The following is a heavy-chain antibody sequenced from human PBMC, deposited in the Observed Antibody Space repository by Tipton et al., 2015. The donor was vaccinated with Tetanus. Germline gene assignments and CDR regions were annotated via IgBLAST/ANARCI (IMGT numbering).Heavy chain of an antibody. CDR1: GDSISSQNSY. D-gene: IGHD3-10*01. J-gene: IGHJ4*02. CDR2: VYYSGSA. V-gene: IGHV4-30-4*08. CDR3: ARVGNTMIGGQATHFDY. Sequence: TLSLTCTVSGDSISSQNSYWGWIRQTPGKGLEWIGYVYYSGSATYNPSLKRRVVISVDTSKDQFSLKMNSVTAADTAVYYCARVGNTMIGGQATHFDYWGPGALVTVSS.